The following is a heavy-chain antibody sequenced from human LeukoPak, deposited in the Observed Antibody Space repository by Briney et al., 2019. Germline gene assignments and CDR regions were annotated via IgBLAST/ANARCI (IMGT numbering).Heavy chain of an antibody. CDR3: ARIVVPAAIGSDYYYYMDV. V-gene: IGHV1-18*01. Sequence: ASVKVSCKASGYTFTSYGISWVRQAPGQGLEWMGWISAYNGNTNYAQKLQGRVTMTTDTSTSTAYMELRSLRSDDTAVYYCARIVVPAAIGSDYYYYMDVWGKGTTVTVSS. J-gene: IGHJ6*03. CDR2: ISAYNGNT. CDR1: GYTFTSYG. D-gene: IGHD2-2*01.